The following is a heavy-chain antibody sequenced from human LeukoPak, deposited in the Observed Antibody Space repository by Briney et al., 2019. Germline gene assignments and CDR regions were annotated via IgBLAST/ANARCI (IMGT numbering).Heavy chain of an antibody. CDR3: ARDPIHIMIRFGGVNYFDY. D-gene: IGHD3-16*01. CDR1: GFTFRSYW. J-gene: IGHJ4*02. Sequence: GGSLRLSCAASGFTFRSYWMHWVRQAPGKGLEWVSSVSTSPSYIYYADSVRGRFTISRDNAKNSLYLQMNSLRAEDTAVYYCARDPIHIMIRFGGVNYFDYWGQGTLVTVSS. V-gene: IGHV3-21*01. CDR2: VSTSPSYI.